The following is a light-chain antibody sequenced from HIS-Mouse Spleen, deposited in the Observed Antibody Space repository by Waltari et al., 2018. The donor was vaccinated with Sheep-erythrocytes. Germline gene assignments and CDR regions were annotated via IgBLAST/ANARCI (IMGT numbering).Light chain of an antibody. Sequence: QSALTQPRSVSGSPGQSVTISCIGTSSDVVGYNYVPWYQQHPGKAPKLMIYDVSKRPSGVPDRFSGSKSGNTASLTISGLQAEDEADYYCCSYAGSYNHVFATGTKVTVL. V-gene: IGLV2-11*01. J-gene: IGLJ1*01. CDR2: DVS. CDR3: CSYAGSYNHV. CDR1: SSDVVGYNY.